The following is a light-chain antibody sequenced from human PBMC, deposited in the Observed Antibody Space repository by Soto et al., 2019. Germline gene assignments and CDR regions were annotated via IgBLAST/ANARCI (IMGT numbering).Light chain of an antibody. Sequence: ILLTQSPGTLSLSPGERATLSCRASQSVSSSYLAWYQQKPGQAPRLLIYGASSGATGIPDRFSGSGSGTDFTLTISRLEPEDFAVYYCQQYGSSPPITFGQGTRLEIK. V-gene: IGKV3-20*01. CDR2: GAS. CDR3: QQYGSSPPIT. CDR1: QSVSSSY. J-gene: IGKJ5*01.